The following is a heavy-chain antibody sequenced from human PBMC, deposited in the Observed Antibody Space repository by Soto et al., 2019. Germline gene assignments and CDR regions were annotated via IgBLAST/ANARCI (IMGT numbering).Heavy chain of an antibody. V-gene: IGHV5-10-1*04. CDR3: ARYSYGPGEYDYYYGMDV. CDR2: IDPSDSYT. Sequence: PGGSLKISCKGSGYSFTSYWISWVRQMPGKGLEWMGSIDPSDSYTRYSPSLQGQVTISADKSISTAYLQWSSLKASDTAMYYCARYSYGPGEYDYYYGMDVWGQGTTVTVSS. D-gene: IGHD5-18*01. CDR1: GYSFTSYW. J-gene: IGHJ6*02.